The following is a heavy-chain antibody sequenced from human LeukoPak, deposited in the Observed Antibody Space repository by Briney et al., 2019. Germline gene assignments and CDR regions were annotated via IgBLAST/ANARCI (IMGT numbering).Heavy chain of an antibody. CDR1: GFTFSTYW. Sequence: PGGSLRLSCAASGFTFSTYWMHWVRQAPGKGLEWVSDINWNGGSTGYAGSVKGRFTISRDNAKNSLYLQMNSLRAEDTALYYCAGGGGWYWGQGTLVTVSS. J-gene: IGHJ4*02. CDR2: INWNGGST. D-gene: IGHD2-15*01. V-gene: IGHV3-20*04. CDR3: AGGGGWY.